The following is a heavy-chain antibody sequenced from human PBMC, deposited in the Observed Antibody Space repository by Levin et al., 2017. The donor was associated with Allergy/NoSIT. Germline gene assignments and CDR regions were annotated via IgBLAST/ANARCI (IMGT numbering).Heavy chain of an antibody. CDR1: GYSFSNYW. CDR3: ARLSSGSQDY. V-gene: IGHV5-51*01. CDR2: IYPGDSDT. Sequence: GESLKISCKGSGYSFSNYWIAWVRQMPGKGLEWMGFIYPGDSDTTYGPSFQGQVTISADKSISTAYVQWSSLKASDTAMYYCARLSSGSQDYWGQGTLLTVSS. D-gene: IGHD1-26*01. J-gene: IGHJ4*02.